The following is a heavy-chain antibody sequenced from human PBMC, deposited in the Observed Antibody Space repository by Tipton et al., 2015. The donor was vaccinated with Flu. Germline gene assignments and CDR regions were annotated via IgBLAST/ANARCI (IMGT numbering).Heavy chain of an antibody. CDR3: ARFSGGIDC. CDR1: GFTFSSYA. Sequence: SLRLSCAASGFTFSSYAMHWVRQAPGKGLEYVSAISSNGGSTYYANSVKGRFTISRDNSKNTLYLQMGSLRAEDMAVYYCARFSGGIDCWGQGTLVTVSS. J-gene: IGHJ4*02. V-gene: IGHV3-64*01. CDR2: ISSNGGST. D-gene: IGHD3-10*01.